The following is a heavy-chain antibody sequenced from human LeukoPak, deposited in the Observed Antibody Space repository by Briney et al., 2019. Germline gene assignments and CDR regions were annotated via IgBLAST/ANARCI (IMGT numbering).Heavy chain of an antibody. D-gene: IGHD5-12*01. CDR2: ISSGSGYI. Sequence: PGGSLRLSCAASGFTVSNKYMYWVRQAPGKGLEWVSSISSGSGYIYYADSVKGRFTISRDNAKNSLYLQMNSLRAEDTAVYYCARELYSGYGRFDYWGQGTLVTVSS. CDR1: GFTVSNKY. J-gene: IGHJ4*02. CDR3: ARELYSGYGRFDY. V-gene: IGHV3-21*01.